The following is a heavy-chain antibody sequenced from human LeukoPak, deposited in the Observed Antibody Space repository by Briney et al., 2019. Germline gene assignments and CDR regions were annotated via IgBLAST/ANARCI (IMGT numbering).Heavy chain of an antibody. CDR2: INNDGSST. J-gene: IGHJ4*02. Sequence: GGSLRLSCAASGFIFSDHWMHWVRQAPGKGLVWLSRINNDGSSTIYADSVKGRFTFSRDNAENTLFLEMSSPRVEDTAVYYCVRERNNFWSGHHSIFDSWGQGTLVTVSS. D-gene: IGHD3-3*01. CDR3: VRERNNFWSGHHSIFDS. CDR1: GFIFSDHW. V-gene: IGHV3-74*01.